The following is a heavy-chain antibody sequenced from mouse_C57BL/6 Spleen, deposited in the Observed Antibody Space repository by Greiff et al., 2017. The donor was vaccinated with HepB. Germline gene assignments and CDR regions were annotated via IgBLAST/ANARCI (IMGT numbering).Heavy chain of an antibody. V-gene: IGHV3-6*01. Sequence: EVQLVESGPGLVKPSQSLSLTCSVTGYSITSGYYWNWIRQFPGNKLEWMGYISYDGSNNYNPSLKNRISITRDTSKNQFFLKLNSVTTEDTATYYCAREGGYDGYFSYWYFDVWGTGTTVTVSS. J-gene: IGHJ1*03. CDR2: ISYDGSN. CDR3: AREGGYDGYFSYWYFDV. D-gene: IGHD2-3*01. CDR1: GYSITSGYY.